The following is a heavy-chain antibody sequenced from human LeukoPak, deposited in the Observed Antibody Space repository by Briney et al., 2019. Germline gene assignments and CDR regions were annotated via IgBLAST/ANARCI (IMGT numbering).Heavy chain of an antibody. CDR1: GFTFSTYE. Sequence: GGSLRLSCAASGFTFSTYEMNWVRQAPGKGLEWVSYINTGGGVTYYADSVKGRFTISRDNAKNSLYLQMDSLRAGDTAVYYCARDGYNVAFDIWGQGTMVTVSS. D-gene: IGHD1-14*01. CDR2: INTGGGVT. J-gene: IGHJ3*02. V-gene: IGHV3-48*03. CDR3: ARDGYNVAFDI.